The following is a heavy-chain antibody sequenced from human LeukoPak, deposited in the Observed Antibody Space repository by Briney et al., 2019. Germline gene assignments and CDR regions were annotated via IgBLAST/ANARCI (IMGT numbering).Heavy chain of an antibody. D-gene: IGHD4-11*01. V-gene: IGHV4-39*07. CDR1: GGSISSGSYY. Sequence: SETLSLTCTVSGGSISSGSYYWGWIRQPPGKGLEWIGSIYYSGSTYYNPSLKSRVTISVDTSKNQFSLKLSSVTAADTAVYYCATLPGRYSNYVFWGQGTLVTVSS. CDR2: IYYSGST. CDR3: ATLPGRYSNYVF. J-gene: IGHJ4*02.